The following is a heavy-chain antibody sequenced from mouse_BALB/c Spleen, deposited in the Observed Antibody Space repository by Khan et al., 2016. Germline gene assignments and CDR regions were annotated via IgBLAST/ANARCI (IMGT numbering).Heavy chain of an antibody. CDR1: GYTFTSYV. V-gene: IGHV1S136*01. CDR2: FNPYNDGT. J-gene: IGHJ4*01. CDR3: TREYGNFRDY. D-gene: IGHD2-10*02. Sequence: VQLKQSGPELVKPGASVKMSCKASGYTFTSYVIHWVKQKPGQGLEWIGYFNPYNDGTKYNEKFKGRATLTSDKSSSTSYMELSSLTSEDSAVYYCTREYGNFRDYWGQGTSVTVSS.